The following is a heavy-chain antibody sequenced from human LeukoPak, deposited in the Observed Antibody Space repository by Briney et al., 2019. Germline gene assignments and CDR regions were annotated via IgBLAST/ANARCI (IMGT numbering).Heavy chain of an antibody. J-gene: IGHJ4*02. CDR2: IYYSGST. V-gene: IGHV4-61*05. CDR1: GGSISSSSYY. D-gene: IGHD5-12*01. CDR3: ARQATITKGWATSTNFDY. Sequence: SETLSLTCTVSGGSISSSSYYWSWIRQPPGKGLEWIGYIYYSGSTNYNPSLKSRVTISVDTSKNQFSLKLSSVTAADTAVYYCARQATITKGWATSTNFDYWGQGTLVTVSS.